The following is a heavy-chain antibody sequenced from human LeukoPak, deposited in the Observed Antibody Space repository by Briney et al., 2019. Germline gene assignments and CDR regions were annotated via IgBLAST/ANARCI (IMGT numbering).Heavy chain of an antibody. V-gene: IGHV3-33*01. J-gene: IGHJ4*01. Sequence: GGSLRLSCAASGFTFGSYGMHWVRQAPGKGPEWVAVIWYDGSNIYYADSVKGRFTISRDNSKNTLFLQMNSLRAEDTAIYYCARGYDKPDYWGQGTLVTVSS. CDR3: ARGYDKPDY. D-gene: IGHD3-3*01. CDR2: IWYDGSNI. CDR1: GFTFGSYG.